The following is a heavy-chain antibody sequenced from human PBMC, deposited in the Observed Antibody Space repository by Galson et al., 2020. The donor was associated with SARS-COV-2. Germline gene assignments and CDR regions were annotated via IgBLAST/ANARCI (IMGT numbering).Heavy chain of an antibody. J-gene: IGHJ4*01. V-gene: IGHV3-23*03. CDR1: GFTFRSNA. CDR3: VKDRYDFIWGTEPDY. CDR2: IYNDGTT. Sequence: GESLKISCAASGFTFRSNAMSWVRQAPGKGLEWVSVIYNDGTTHYAASVKGRFTISRDNSKNTLYLQMNSRRTEDTAVYYCVKDRYDFIWGTEPDYWGHGTLVTVSS. D-gene: IGHD3-16*01.